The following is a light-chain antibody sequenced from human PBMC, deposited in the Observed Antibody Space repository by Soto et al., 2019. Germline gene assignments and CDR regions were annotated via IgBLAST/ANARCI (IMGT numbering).Light chain of an antibody. V-gene: IGLV1-44*01. Sequence: QSVLTQPPSASGTPGQRVTISCSGSSSNIGSNTVNWYQQLPGTAPKLLIYSNYQRPSGVPDRFSGSKSGTSASLAISGLQSEDEADYSCAAWDDSVNGWVFGGGTKVTVL. CDR1: SSNIGSNT. CDR3: AAWDDSVNGWV. CDR2: SNY. J-gene: IGLJ3*02.